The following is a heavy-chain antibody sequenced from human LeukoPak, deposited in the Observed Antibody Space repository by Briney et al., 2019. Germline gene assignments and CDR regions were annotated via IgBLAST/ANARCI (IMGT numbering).Heavy chain of an antibody. CDR3: AREGEAVAATFDY. CDR1: GYTFTGYY. J-gene: IGHJ4*02. D-gene: IGHD6-19*01. CDR2: INPSGGST. V-gene: IGHV1-46*01. Sequence: ASVKVSCKASGYTFTGYYMHCVRQAPGQGLEWMGIINPSGGSTSYAQRFQGRVTMTRDTSTSTVYMELSSLRSEDTAVYYCAREGEAVAATFDYWGQGTLVTVSS.